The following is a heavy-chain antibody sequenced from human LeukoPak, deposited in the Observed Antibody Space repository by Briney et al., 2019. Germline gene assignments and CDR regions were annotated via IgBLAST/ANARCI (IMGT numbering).Heavy chain of an antibody. J-gene: IGHJ3*02. D-gene: IGHD5-24*01. V-gene: IGHV4-59*08. CDR3: ASTVEMATIRGDAFDI. CDR1: GGSISSYY. Sequence: SETLSLTCTVSGGSISSYYWSWIRQPPGKGLEWIGYIYYSESTNYNPSLKSRVTISVDTSKNQFSLKLSSVTAADTAVYYCASTVEMATIRGDAFDIWGQGTMVTVSS. CDR2: IYYSEST.